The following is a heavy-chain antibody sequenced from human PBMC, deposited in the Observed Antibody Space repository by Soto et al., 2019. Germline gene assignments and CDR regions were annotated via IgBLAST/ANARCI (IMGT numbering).Heavy chain of an antibody. Sequence: PGGSLRLSCAASGFTFSNAWMNWVRQAPGKGLEWVGRIKSKTDGGTTDYAAPVKGRFTISRDDSKNTLYLQMNSLKTEDTAVYYCTTNQRVWELRPRTAFDIWGQGTTVTVSS. D-gene: IGHD1-26*01. J-gene: IGHJ3*02. CDR1: GFTFSNAW. CDR3: TTNQRVWELRPRTAFDI. V-gene: IGHV3-15*07. CDR2: IKSKTDGGTT.